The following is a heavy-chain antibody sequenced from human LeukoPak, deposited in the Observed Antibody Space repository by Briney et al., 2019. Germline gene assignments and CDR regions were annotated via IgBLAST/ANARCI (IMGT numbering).Heavy chain of an antibody. CDR3: AREVVAAPGTVDY. D-gene: IGHD6-13*01. V-gene: IGHV4-39*07. Sequence: SETLSLTCVVSGGSISSTSYYWGWIRQPPGKGLEWIGSIYYSGSTYYSPSLKSRVTISVDTSKNQFSLKLSSVTAADTAVYYCAREVVAAPGTVDYWGQGTLVTVSS. CDR2: IYYSGST. J-gene: IGHJ4*01. CDR1: GGSISSTSYY.